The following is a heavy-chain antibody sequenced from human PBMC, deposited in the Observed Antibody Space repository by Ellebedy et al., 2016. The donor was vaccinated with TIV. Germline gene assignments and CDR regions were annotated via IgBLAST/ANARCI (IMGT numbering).Heavy chain of an antibody. J-gene: IGHJ2*01. V-gene: IGHV3-7*03. CDR1: GFTFNNYA. CDR3: ARSSSDYWYFDV. Sequence: GESLKISCAASGFTFNNYAMSWVRQGPGKGLEWVATTKQDGTQQYYTGSVGGRFIISRDNAKNSVYLRVNDPRDEDTAVYFCARSSSDYWYFDVWGRGTLVTVSS. D-gene: IGHD1-7*01. CDR2: TKQDGTQQ.